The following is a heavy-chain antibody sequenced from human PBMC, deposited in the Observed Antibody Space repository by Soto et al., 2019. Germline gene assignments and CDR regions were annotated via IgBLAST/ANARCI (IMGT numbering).Heavy chain of an antibody. CDR2: IHYSGST. V-gene: IGHV4-59*01. CDR1: GGSISSYY. Sequence: SETLSLTCTVSGGSISSYYWNWIRQPPGKGLEWIGYIHYSGSTNYNPSLKSRVTISVDTSNNQFSLKLSSVTAADTAVYYCATGRFSAMIRGVIMFDPWGQGALVTVSS. CDR3: ATGRFSAMIRGVIMFDP. D-gene: IGHD3-10*01. J-gene: IGHJ5*02.